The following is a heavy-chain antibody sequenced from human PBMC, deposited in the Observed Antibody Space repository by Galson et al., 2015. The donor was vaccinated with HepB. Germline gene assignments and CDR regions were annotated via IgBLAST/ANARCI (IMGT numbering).Heavy chain of an antibody. CDR2: ISDDGDST. CDR1: GFTFSSYP. Sequence: SLRLSCAASGFTFSSYPVHWVRQAPGKGLEYVSAISDDGDSTYYANSVKGRFTISRDNSKNTLFPQMGSLRPDDMGVYYCARGNVIGRFLDFWGQGTLVTVSS. V-gene: IGHV3-64*01. D-gene: IGHD2/OR15-2a*01. J-gene: IGHJ4*02. CDR3: ARGNVIGRFLDF.